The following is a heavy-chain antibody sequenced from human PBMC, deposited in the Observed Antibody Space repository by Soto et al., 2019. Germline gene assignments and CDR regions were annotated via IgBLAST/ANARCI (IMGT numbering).Heavy chain of an antibody. CDR3: ARGIFGTYYYDSSGYNYPY. J-gene: IGHJ1*01. CDR2: INHSGST. V-gene: IGHV4-34*01. CDR1: GGSFSGYY. D-gene: IGHD3-22*01. Sequence: SETLSLTCAVYGGSFSGYYWSWIRQPPWKGLEWIGEINHSGSTNYNPSLKSRVAISVDTSKNQFSLKLSSVTAADTAVYYCARGIFGTYYYDSSGYNYPYWGQGTLVTVSS.